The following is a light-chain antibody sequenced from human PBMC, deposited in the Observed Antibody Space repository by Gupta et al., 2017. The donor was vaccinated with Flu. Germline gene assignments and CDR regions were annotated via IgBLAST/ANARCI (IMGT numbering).Light chain of an antibody. CDR2: DDS. Sequence: GATATISCGGADIEYRGVGWDQQKSGEAPVLIVYDDSNRASGLHERFSGTKSENTATLTRSRDEAGDDADYYCQVGNRTSNNWIFGGGTKLTV. V-gene: IGLV3-21*02. J-gene: IGLJ2*01. CDR1: DIEYRG. CDR3: QVGNRTSNNWI.